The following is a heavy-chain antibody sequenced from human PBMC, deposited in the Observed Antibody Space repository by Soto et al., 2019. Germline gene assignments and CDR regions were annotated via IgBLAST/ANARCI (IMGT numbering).Heavy chain of an antibody. CDR1: GGTFSSYA. D-gene: IGHD3-22*01. CDR3: ARDYDSSGYYFKDAFDI. V-gene: IGHV1-69*01. J-gene: IGHJ3*02. Sequence: QVQLVQSGAEVKKPGSSVKVSCKASGGTFSSYAISWVRQAPGQGLEWLGGIIPIFGTANYAQKFQGRVTITADESTSTAYMELSSLRSEDTAVYYCARDYDSSGYYFKDAFDIWGQGTMVTVSS. CDR2: IIPIFGTA.